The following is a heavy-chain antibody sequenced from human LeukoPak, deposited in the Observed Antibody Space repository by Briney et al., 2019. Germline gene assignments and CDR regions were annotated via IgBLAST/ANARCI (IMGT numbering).Heavy chain of an antibody. Sequence: PGGSLRLSCAASGFTFSSYSMNWVRQAPGKWLEWVSYISSSSSTIYYADSVKGRFTISRDNAKNSLYLQMNSLRAEDTAVYYCARDADYDYVWGSYKQFDYWGQGTLVTVSS. V-gene: IGHV3-48*01. CDR1: GFTFSSYS. J-gene: IGHJ4*02. D-gene: IGHD3-16*01. CDR2: ISSSSSTI. CDR3: ARDADYDYVWGSYKQFDY.